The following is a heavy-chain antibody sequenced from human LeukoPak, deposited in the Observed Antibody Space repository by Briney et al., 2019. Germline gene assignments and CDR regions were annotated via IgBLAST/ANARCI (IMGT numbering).Heavy chain of an antibody. V-gene: IGHV3-7*01. Sequence: GGSLRLSCAASGFTFSSYAMHWVRQAPGKGLEWVANIKQDGTEKYYVESVKGRCTISRDNAKSSLYLQMYSLRAEDAAVYYCARAAFDWLFYFDYWGQGALVTVSS. CDR2: IKQDGTEK. D-gene: IGHD3-9*01. CDR1: GFTFSSYA. CDR3: ARAAFDWLFYFDY. J-gene: IGHJ4*02.